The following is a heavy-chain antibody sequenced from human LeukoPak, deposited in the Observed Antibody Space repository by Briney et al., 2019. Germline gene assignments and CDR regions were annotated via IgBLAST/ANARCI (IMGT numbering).Heavy chain of an antibody. V-gene: IGHV3-23*01. CDR2: ISESGSST. J-gene: IGHJ4*02. CDR1: GFTFSSYA. Sequence: QPGGSLRLSCAASGFTFSSYAMSWVRQAPGKGLEWVSTISESGSSTYNADSVKGRFTISRDNAKNSLYLQMNSLRAEDTAVYYCARGDDYGDYPFDYWGQGTLVTVSS. D-gene: IGHD4-17*01. CDR3: ARGDDYGDYPFDY.